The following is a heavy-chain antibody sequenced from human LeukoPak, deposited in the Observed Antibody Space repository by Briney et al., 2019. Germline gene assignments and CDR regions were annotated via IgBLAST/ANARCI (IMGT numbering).Heavy chain of an antibody. Sequence: PSETLSLTCAVYGGSFNGYYWSWIRQPPGKGLEWIGEINHSGSTNYNPSLKSRVTISVDTSKNQFSLKLSSVTAADTAVYYCARVAVRGRYYYYGMDVWGQGATVTVSS. CDR2: INHSGST. V-gene: IGHV4-34*01. CDR1: GGSFNGYY. J-gene: IGHJ6*02. CDR3: ARVAVRGRYYYYGMDV. D-gene: IGHD6-6*01.